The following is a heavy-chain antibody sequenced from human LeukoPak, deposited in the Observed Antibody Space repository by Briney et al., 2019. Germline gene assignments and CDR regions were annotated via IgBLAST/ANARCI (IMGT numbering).Heavy chain of an antibody. CDR2: MNHSGST. CDR1: GFTFSDYY. CDR3: ARKSLDNWVDP. J-gene: IGHJ5*02. V-gene: IGHV4-34*01. Sequence: LRLSCAASGFTFSDYYMSWIRQPPGKGLEWIGEMNHSGSTNYNPSLKSRVTISVDTSKKQFSLKLSSVTAADTAVYYCARKSLDNWVDPWGQGTLVTVSS.